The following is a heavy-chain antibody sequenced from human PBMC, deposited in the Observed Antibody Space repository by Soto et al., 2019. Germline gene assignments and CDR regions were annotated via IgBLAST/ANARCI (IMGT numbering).Heavy chain of an antibody. D-gene: IGHD2-8*01. Sequence: VQLLESGGGLVQPGGSLRLSCSASGFNFGSYGMSWVRQAPGKGLEWVSGLTASGLNTYYTDSVKGRFTISRDNSRNTAYLQMSGLRVEDTAVFHCAKGLGNAKEVWGQGTTVTVSS. CDR1: GFNFGSYG. CDR3: AKGLGNAKEV. V-gene: IGHV3-23*01. J-gene: IGHJ6*02. CDR2: LTASGLNT.